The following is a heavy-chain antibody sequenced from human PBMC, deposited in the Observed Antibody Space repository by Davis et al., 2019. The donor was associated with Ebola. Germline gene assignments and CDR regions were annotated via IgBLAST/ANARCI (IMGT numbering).Heavy chain of an antibody. J-gene: IGHJ6*02. V-gene: IGHV4-59*08. CDR1: GGSISSYY. Sequence: PSETLSLTCTVSGGSISSYYWSWIRQPPGKGLEWIGYIYYSGSTNYNPSLKSRVTISVDTSKNQFSLKLSSVTAADTAVYYCARQGGGSSWYGAYYYYGMDVWGQGTTVTVSS. D-gene: IGHD6-13*01. CDR3: ARQGGGSSWYGAYYYYGMDV. CDR2: IYYSGST.